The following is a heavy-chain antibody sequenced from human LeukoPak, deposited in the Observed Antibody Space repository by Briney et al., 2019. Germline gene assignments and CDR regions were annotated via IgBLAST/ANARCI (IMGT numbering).Heavy chain of an antibody. CDR1: GFPFSSYA. D-gene: IGHD1-14*01. Sequence: GGSLRLSCAASGFPFSSYAMTWVRLSPGEGLEWVSSIRPGADKTYYADSVKGRFTISRDSSTNTLYLEMNSLRADDTAVYYCAKEVWPGNTGWHLFDYWGQGTLVTVSS. V-gene: IGHV3-23*01. CDR3: AKEVWPGNTGWHLFDY. CDR2: IRPGADKT. J-gene: IGHJ4*02.